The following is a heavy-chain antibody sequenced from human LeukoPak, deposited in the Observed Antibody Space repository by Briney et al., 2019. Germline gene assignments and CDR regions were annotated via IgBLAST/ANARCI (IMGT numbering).Heavy chain of an antibody. J-gene: IGHJ6*03. CDR3: AKGVSYYYYYYMDV. V-gene: IGHV1-2*02. CDR2: INPNSGGT. Sequence: GASVKVSCKASGYTFTSYGISWVRQAPGQGLEWMGWINPNSGGTNYAQKFQGRVTMTRDTSISTAYMELSRLRSDDTAVYYCAKGVSYYYYYYMDVWGKGTTVTVSS. D-gene: IGHD5/OR15-5a*01. CDR1: GYTFTSYG.